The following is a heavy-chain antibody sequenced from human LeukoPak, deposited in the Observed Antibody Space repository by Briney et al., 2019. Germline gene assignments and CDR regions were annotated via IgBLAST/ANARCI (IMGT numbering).Heavy chain of an antibody. D-gene: IGHD1-26*01. Sequence: ASVKVPCKASGYTFTTYGINWVRQAPGQGLEWMGWISTYDGGTNYAQKFRDRVTMLRDTSTSTAYMELRSLRSDDTAVYYCARDQPRRGPGNHDYWGQGTLVTVSS. J-gene: IGHJ4*02. V-gene: IGHV1-18*01. CDR2: ISTYDGGT. CDR1: GYTFTTYG. CDR3: ARDQPRRGPGNHDY.